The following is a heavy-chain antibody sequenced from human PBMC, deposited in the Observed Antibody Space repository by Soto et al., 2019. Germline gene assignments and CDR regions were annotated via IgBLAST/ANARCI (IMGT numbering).Heavy chain of an antibody. Sequence: SEPRSLTCSVYNGSLIVYSWNWIRQPAGKGLEWIGEINHSGTINYNPSLRSRVTMSVDRSRNQFSLKLRSVTAADTAVYYCATGGGFIETRMVWFDPWGQGNQVTVSS. D-gene: IGHD6-6*01. CDR3: ATGGGFIETRMVWFDP. J-gene: IGHJ5*02. V-gene: IGHV4-34*01. CDR2: INHSGTI. CDR1: NGSLIVYS.